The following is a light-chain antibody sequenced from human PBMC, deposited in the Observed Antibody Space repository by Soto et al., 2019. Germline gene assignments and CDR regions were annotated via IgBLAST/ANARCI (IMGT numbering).Light chain of an antibody. Sequence: EIVLTQSPGTLSLSPGERATLSCRASQSVSSSYLAWYQQKPGQAPRLLIYGASSRATGIPDRFSGSGSGTYFTLTISRLEPEDFAVYYCHQYGTSRTFGQGTKVEIK. V-gene: IGKV3-20*01. CDR2: GAS. CDR1: QSVSSSY. J-gene: IGKJ1*01. CDR3: HQYGTSRT.